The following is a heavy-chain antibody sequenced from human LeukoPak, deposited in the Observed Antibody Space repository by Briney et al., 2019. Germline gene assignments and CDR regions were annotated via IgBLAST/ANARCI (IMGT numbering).Heavy chain of an antibody. CDR3: AREDYDYVWGSYPSGGFDP. J-gene: IGHJ5*02. CDR2: INWNGGST. V-gene: IGHV3-20*04. CDR1: GFTFDDYG. D-gene: IGHD3-16*02. Sequence: GGSLRLSCAASGFTFDDYGMSWVRQAPGKGPEWVSGINWNGGSTGYADSVKGRFTISRDNAKNSLYLQMNSLRAEDTALYYCAREDYDYVWGSYPSGGFDPWGQGTLVTVSP.